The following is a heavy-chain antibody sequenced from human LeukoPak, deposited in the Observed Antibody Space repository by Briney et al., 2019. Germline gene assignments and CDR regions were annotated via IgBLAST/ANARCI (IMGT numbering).Heavy chain of an antibody. CDR1: GFTSSSYS. CDR2: VSYDENKK. D-gene: IGHD3-10*01. CDR3: ARSGVYQSYYYMDV. J-gene: IGHJ6*03. V-gene: IGHV3-30-3*01. Sequence: GGSLRLSCAASGFTSSSYSIHWVRQAPGKGLECVAVVSYDENKKYYADSVKGRFTISRDDSKNTLYMQMDSLRREDTAVYYCARSGVYQSYYYMDVWGKGTTVTVSS.